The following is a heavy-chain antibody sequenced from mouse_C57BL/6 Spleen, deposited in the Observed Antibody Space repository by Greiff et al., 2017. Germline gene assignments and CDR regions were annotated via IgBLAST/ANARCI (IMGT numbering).Heavy chain of an antibody. J-gene: IGHJ1*03. D-gene: IGHD1-1*01. Sequence: QVQLQQPGAELVKPGASVKMSCKASGYTFTSYWITWVKQRPGQGLEWIGDIYPGSGSTNYNEKFKSKATLTVDTSSSTAYMQLSSLTSEDSAVYYCARSGYSYGSSHGYFDVWGTGTTVTVSS. V-gene: IGHV1-55*01. CDR2: IYPGSGST. CDR1: GYTFTSYW. CDR3: ARSGYSYGSSHGYFDV.